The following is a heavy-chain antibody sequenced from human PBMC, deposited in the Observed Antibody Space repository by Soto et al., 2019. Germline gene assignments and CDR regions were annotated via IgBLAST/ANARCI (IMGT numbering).Heavy chain of an antibody. V-gene: IGHV6-1*01. CDR3: ARGNALDV. CDR2: TYYRSKWFH. D-gene: IGHD3-10*01. Sequence: QGQLQQSGPGLVKPSQTLSLTCAISGDSVSSDITSWNWIRQSPSRGLELLGRTYYRSKWFHDYAAPVKSRITINPDTSKNQFSLELNSMTPEDTAVYYCARGNALDVWGQGTGVTVSS. J-gene: IGHJ3*01. CDR1: GDSVSSDITS.